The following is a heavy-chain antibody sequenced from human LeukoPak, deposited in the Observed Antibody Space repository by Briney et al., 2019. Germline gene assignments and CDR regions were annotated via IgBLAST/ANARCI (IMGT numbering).Heavy chain of an antibody. CDR3: AKASWVSTADAVL. CDR2: INWNGGST. V-gene: IGHV3-20*04. CDR1: GFTFDDCG. Sequence: GGSLRLSCAASGFTFDDCGMSWVRQAPGKGLEWVSGINWNGGSTGHADSVKGRFTISRDNAKNSLYLQMNSLRAEDTAVYYCAKASWVSTADAVLWGQGTVVTVSS. D-gene: IGHD3-16*01. J-gene: IGHJ4*02.